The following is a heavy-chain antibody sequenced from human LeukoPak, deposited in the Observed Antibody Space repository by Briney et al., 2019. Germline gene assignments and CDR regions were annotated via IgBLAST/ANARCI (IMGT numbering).Heavy chain of an antibody. V-gene: IGHV3-21*01. J-gene: IGHJ4*02. CDR3: ASDARGGSTDY. CDR1: GFTFSSYS. D-gene: IGHD2-15*01. Sequence: GGSLRLSCAASGFTFSSYSMNWVGQAPGKGVEWVSSISSSSSYIYYADSVKGRFTISRDNAKNSLYLQMNSLSAEDTAVYYCASDARGGSTDYWGQGTLVTVSS. CDR2: ISSSSSYI.